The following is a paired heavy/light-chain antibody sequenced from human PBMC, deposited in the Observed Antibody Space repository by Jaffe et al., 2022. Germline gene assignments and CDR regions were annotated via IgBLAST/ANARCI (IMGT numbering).Heavy chain of an antibody. CDR2: ISYTGKT. D-gene: IGHD3-16*01. Sequence: QVQLQESGPGLVKPSETLSLTCTVSGYSISSTSYYWGWSRQPPGKGLEWIGSISYTGKTFYNPSLSSRVTISVDTSKNQFSLNLSSVTAADTAVYYCARIRSRESLVFWGWGQGILVTVSS. J-gene: IGHJ4*02. CDR1: GYSISSTSYY. V-gene: IGHV4-39*01. CDR3: ARIRSRESLVFWG.
Light chain of an antibody. Sequence: DIQMTQSPSSVSASVGDRVTIACRASQAITNSLSWYQQQPGKAPKLLIYAASSLHTGVPSRFSGGGFGTNFTLTISSLQPEDFATYYCQQGYSRPLTFGGGTKVEIK. V-gene: IGKV1-39*01. J-gene: IGKJ4*01. CDR1: QAITNS. CDR3: QQGYSRPLT. CDR2: AAS.